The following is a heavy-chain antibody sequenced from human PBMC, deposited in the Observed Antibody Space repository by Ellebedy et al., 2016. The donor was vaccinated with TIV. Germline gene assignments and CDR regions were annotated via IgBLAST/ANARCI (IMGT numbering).Heavy chain of an antibody. CDR3: ARGVWYQLPGSYYYGMDV. CDR2: INHSGST. CDR1: GGSFSGYY. V-gene: IGHV4-34*01. D-gene: IGHD2-2*01. Sequence: SETLSLTXAVYGGSFSGYYWSWIRQPPGKGLEWIGEINHSGSTNYNPSLKSRVTISVDTSKNQFSLKLSSVTAADTAVYYCARGVWYQLPGSYYYGMDVWGQGTTVTVSS. J-gene: IGHJ6*02.